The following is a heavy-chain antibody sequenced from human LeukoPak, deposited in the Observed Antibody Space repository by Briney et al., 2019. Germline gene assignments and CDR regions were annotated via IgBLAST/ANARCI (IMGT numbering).Heavy chain of an antibody. D-gene: IGHD2-15*01. Sequence: PGGSLRLSCAASGFTLSDYWMSWVRQAPGKGLEWVANIKQDGSEDVYVGSVKGRFTISRDNAKKSMYLQMSSLRAEDTAVYYCARDRRGSSWGYYFDYWGQGTLVTVSS. J-gene: IGHJ4*02. CDR2: IKQDGSED. CDR1: GFTLSDYW. V-gene: IGHV3-7*01. CDR3: ARDRRGSSWGYYFDY.